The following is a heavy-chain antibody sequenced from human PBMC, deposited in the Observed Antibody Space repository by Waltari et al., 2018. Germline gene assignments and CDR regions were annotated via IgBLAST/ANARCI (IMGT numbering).Heavy chain of an antibody. CDR1: GYTFTGYY. D-gene: IGHD3-22*01. V-gene: IGHV1-2*06. Sequence: QVQRVQSGAEVKKPGDSVKVSCKASGYTFTGYYMHWVRQAPGQGLEWIGRINPNSGGTNLAQECQVRVTMTRNTSSSTSYMELSRLKSDDTAVYYCAREFLRGYYYDSSGYSDYWGQGTLVTVSS. J-gene: IGHJ4*02. CDR3: AREFLRGYYYDSSGYSDY. CDR2: INPNSGGT.